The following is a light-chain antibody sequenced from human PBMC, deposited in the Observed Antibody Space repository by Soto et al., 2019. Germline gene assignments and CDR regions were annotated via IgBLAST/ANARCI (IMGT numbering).Light chain of an antibody. Sequence: QSVLTQPASVSGSPGQSITISCTGTSSGVGSYNLVSWYQQHPGKAPKLMIYEVSKRPSGVSNRFSGSKFGNTASLTISGLQAEDEADYYCCSYAGSSTYVFGTGTKVTVL. J-gene: IGLJ1*01. CDR3: CSYAGSSTYV. CDR1: SSGVGSYNL. V-gene: IGLV2-23*02. CDR2: EVS.